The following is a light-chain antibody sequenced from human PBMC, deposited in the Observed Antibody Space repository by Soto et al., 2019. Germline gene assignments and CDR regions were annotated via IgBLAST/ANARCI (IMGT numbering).Light chain of an antibody. CDR1: QSIGSN. Sequence: DIQLTQSPSSLSASVGDRVSITCRTSQSIGSNLCWYQQKPGKAPDLLIYTASTLQTGVPSRFSGSRYATDFTLTISSLQPEDVATYFCQQTYVIPQTFGQGTKVEVK. J-gene: IGKJ2*01. CDR3: QQTYVIPQT. CDR2: TAS. V-gene: IGKV1-39*01.